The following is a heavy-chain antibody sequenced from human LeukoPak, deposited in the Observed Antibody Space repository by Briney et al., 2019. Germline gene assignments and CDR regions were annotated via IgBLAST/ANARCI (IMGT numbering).Heavy chain of an antibody. Sequence: GGSLRLSCAASGFTFSSYAIHWVRQAPGKGLEWVAVISFDGTDAFYADSVKGRFTISRDNSKNTLYLQMNSLRVEDTAVYYCARDLSRYYNDYCGQGTLVTVSS. V-gene: IGHV3-30*04. CDR1: GFTFSSYA. CDR2: ISFDGTDA. CDR3: ARDLSRYYNDY. J-gene: IGHJ4*02.